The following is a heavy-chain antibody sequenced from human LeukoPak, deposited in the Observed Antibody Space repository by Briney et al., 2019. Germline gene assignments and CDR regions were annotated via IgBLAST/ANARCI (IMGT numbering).Heavy chain of an antibody. V-gene: IGHV4-39*07. J-gene: IGHJ4*02. D-gene: IGHD6-13*01. CDR2: IYYSGST. Sequence: PSETLSLTCTVSGGSISSSSYYWGWIRQPPGKGLEWIGSIYYSGSTYYNPSLKSRVTISVDTSKNQFSLKLSSVTAADTAVYYCARDKYSWYGPSSFDYWGQGTLVTVSS. CDR1: GGSISSSSYY. CDR3: ARDKYSWYGPSSFDY.